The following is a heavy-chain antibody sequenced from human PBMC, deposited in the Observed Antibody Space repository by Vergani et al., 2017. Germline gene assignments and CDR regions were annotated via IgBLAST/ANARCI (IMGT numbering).Heavy chain of an antibody. CDR3: AAGYVWGSYRQYYFDY. CDR2: FDPEDGET. D-gene: IGHD3-16*02. J-gene: IGHJ4*02. CDR1: GYTLTELS. V-gene: IGHV1-24*01. Sequence: QVQLVQSGAEVKKPGASVKVSCKVSGYTLTELSMHWVRQAPGKGLEWMGGFDPEDGETIYAQKFQGRVTMTEDTSTATAYMELSSLRSEDTAVYYCAAGYVWGSYRQYYFDYWGQGTLVTVSS.